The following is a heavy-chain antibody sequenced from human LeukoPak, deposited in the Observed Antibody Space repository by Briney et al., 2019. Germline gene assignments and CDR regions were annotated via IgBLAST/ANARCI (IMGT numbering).Heavy chain of an antibody. CDR1: GFTFSSYA. D-gene: IGHD3-3*01. J-gene: IGHJ4*02. V-gene: IGHV3-23*01. CDR2: ISGSGGST. Sequence: PGGSLRLSCAASGFTFSSYAMSWVRQAPGKGLEWVSAISGSGGSTYYADSVKGRFTISRDNSKNTLYPQMNSLRAEDTAVYYCAKDSSGFYDFWSGYYTPFYDYWGQGTLVTVSS. CDR3: AKDSSGFYDFWSGYYTPFYDY.